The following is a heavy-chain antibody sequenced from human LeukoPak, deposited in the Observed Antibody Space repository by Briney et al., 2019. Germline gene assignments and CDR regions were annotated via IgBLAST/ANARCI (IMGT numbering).Heavy chain of an antibody. CDR2: IWSDGTNK. CDR3: ARDAQRGFDYSNSLKY. Sequence: GGSLRLSCAAAGFTFNHYGMHWVRQAPGKGLEWVAVIWSDGTNKYYADSVKGRFTISRHDSEKQVFLQMNSLKPEDTAVYFCARDAQRGFDYSNSLKYWGQGTPVTVST. J-gene: IGHJ4*02. CDR1: GFTFNHYG. V-gene: IGHV3-33*01. D-gene: IGHD4-11*01.